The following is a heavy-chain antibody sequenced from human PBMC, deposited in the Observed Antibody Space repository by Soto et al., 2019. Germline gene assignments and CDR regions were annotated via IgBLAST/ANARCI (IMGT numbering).Heavy chain of an antibody. D-gene: IGHD3-9*01. CDR1: GYTFTSYG. V-gene: IGHV1-18*01. CDR3: ARSGGDPPLYYDILTGYPRAGFGY. J-gene: IGHJ4*02. Sequence: QVQLVQSGAEVKKPGASVKVSCKASGYTFTSYGISWVRQAPGQGLEWMGWISAYNGNTNYAQKLQGRVTMTTDTSTSTAYMELRSLESDDTAVYYCARSGGDPPLYYDILTGYPRAGFGYWGQGTLVTVSS. CDR2: ISAYNGNT.